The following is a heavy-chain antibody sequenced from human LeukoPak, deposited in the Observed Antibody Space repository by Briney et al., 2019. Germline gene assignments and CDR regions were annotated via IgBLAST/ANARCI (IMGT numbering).Heavy chain of an antibody. J-gene: IGHJ4*02. Sequence: ASVKVSCKASGYTFTGYYIHWLRQAPGQGLEWMGFIDPNSGGTNYAQKFQGRVTMTRDTSISTAYMELSSLTSDDTAVYYCARDLEGYHYGSGNYPQWGQGTLITVSS. CDR1: GYTFTGYY. D-gene: IGHD3-10*01. V-gene: IGHV1-2*02. CDR2: IDPNSGGT. CDR3: ARDLEGYHYGSGNYPQ.